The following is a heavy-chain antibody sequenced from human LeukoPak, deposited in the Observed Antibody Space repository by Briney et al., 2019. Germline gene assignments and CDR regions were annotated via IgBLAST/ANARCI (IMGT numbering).Heavy chain of an antibody. D-gene: IGHD3-3*01. CDR3: ARADYDFWSGYPDIYYMDV. CDR2: IIPIFGTA. Sequence: ASVKVSCKASGGTFSSYAISWVRQAPGQGLEWMGRIIPIFGTANYAQKFQGRVTITTDESTSTAYMELSSLRSEDTAAYYCARADYDFWSGYPDIYYMDVWGKGTTVTVSS. V-gene: IGHV1-69*05. J-gene: IGHJ6*03. CDR1: GGTFSSYA.